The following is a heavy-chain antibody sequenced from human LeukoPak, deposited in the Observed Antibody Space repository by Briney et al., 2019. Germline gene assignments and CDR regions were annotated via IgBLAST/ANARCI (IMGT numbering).Heavy chain of an antibody. CDR1: GGSFSGYY. V-gene: IGHV4-34*01. D-gene: IGHD3/OR15-3a*01. J-gene: IGHJ5*02. Sequence: SETLSLTCAVYGGSFSGYYWSWIRQPPGKGLEWIGEINHSGSANYNPSLKSRVTISVDTSKNQFSLKLSSVTAADTAVYYCARALGGYDFGWFDPWGQGTLVTVSS. CDR2: INHSGSA. CDR3: ARALGGYDFGWFDP.